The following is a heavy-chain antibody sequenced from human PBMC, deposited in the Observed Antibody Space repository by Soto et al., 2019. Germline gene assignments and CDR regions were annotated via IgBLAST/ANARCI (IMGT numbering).Heavy chain of an antibody. CDR1: GYSLTSYW. CDR3: ARLNYYDSSGYNDY. D-gene: IGHD3-22*01. CDR2: IYPGDSDT. J-gene: IGHJ4*02. Sequence: GESLKISCKGSGYSLTSYWIGRVRQMPGKGLEWMGIIYPGDSDTRYSPSFQGQVTISADKSISTAYLQWSSLKASDTAMYYCARLNYYDSSGYNDYWGQGTLVTVSS. V-gene: IGHV5-51*01.